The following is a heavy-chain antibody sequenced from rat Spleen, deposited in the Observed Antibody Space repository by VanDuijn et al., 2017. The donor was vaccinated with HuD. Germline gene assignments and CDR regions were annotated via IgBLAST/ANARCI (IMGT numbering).Heavy chain of an antibody. CDR1: GFSLSNYG. V-gene: IGHV2-13*01. CDR2: IWGDGST. Sequence: QVQLKESGPGLVQPSQTLSLTCTVSGFSLSNYGVLWVRQPPGKGLEWMGGIWGDGSTNYNSALKSRLSISRDTSKSQLLLKMNSLQTEDTAMYFCARWGDYWGQGVMVTVSS. J-gene: IGHJ2*01. CDR3: ARWGDY.